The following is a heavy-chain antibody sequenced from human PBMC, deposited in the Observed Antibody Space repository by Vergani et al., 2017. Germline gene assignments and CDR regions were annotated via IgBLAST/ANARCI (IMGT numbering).Heavy chain of an antibody. D-gene: IGHD3-22*01. V-gene: IGHV4-34*01. CDR2: INHSGST. CDR1: GGSFSGYY. CDR3: ARGPYYYDSSGYYYNYYFDY. Sequence: QVQLQQWGAGLLKPSETLSLTCAVYGGSFSGYYWSWIRQPPGKGLEWIGEINHSGSTNYNPSLKSRVTISVDTSKNQFSLKLSSVTAADTAVYYCARGPYYYDSSGYYYNYYFDYWGQGTLVTVSS. J-gene: IGHJ4*02.